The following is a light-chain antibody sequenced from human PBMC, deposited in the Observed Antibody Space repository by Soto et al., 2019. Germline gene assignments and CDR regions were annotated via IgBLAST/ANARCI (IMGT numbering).Light chain of an antibody. V-gene: IGKV3-20*01. CDR1: ERIYSAY. Sequence: EVVLTQSPGTLSLSRGERATLSCRASERIYSAYLGWYQQKPGQAPRLLIYGASFRATGIPDRFSGSGSGTDFTLTISRLEPEDFAVYYCQQYGCSPWTFGQGTRLEIK. CDR3: QQYGCSPWT. J-gene: IGKJ5*01. CDR2: GAS.